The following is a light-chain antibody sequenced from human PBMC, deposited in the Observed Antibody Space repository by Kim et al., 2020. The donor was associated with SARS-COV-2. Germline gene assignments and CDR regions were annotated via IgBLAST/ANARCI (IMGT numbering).Light chain of an antibody. J-gene: IGLJ1*01. CDR3: CSYAARSTFV. CDR1: SGDVGSYNL. CDR2: EDN. V-gene: IGLV2-23*02. Sequence: GQSVTISCTGTSGDVGSYNLVSWYQLRPDTAPKLIIYEDNKRPSGLSDRFSASKSGNTASLTISGLQTEDEADYFCCSYAARSTFVFGTGTKVTVL.